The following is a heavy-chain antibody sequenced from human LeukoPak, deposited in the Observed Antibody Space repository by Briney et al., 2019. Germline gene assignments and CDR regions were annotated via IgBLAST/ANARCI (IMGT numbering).Heavy chain of an antibody. CDR1: GYAFNTYG. J-gene: IGHJ4*02. D-gene: IGHD2-21*02. Sequence: GASVKVSCKASGYAFNTYGITWVRQAPGQGLEWMGWISGYNGKTKYAQKLQGRVTMTTDTSTSTAYMELRSLRSDDTAVYYCAGGKHSHRYCGGDCYSLIGDFDYWGQGTLVTVSS. CDR3: AGGKHSHRYCGGDCYSLIGDFDY. CDR2: ISGYNGKT. V-gene: IGHV1-18*01.